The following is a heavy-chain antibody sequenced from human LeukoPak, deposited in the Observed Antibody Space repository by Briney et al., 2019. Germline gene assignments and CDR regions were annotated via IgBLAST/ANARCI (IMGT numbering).Heavy chain of an antibody. J-gene: IGHJ4*02. V-gene: IGHV3-23*01. D-gene: IGHD3-22*01. CDR1: GFTFSSYA. CDR2: ISPSGDRT. CDR3: AIMHGYYDGSGFWVQ. Sequence: GGSLRLPCAASGFTFSSYAMSWVRQAPGKGLEWVSFISPSGDRTSNADSVEGRFTISRDNTRNTLYLQMNSLRDEDTGVYYCAIMHGYYDGSGFWVQWGQGTLVTVSS.